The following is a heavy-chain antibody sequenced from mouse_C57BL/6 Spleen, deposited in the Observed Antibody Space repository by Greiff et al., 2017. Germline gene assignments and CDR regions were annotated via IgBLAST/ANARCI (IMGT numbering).Heavy chain of an antibody. Sequence: QVQLKQPGAELVKPGASVKLSCKASGYTFTSYWMHWVKQRPGQGLEWIGYINPSSGYTKYNQKFKDKATLTADKSSSTAYMQLSSLTYEDSAVYYCATSTVVATQDLDDWGTGTTVTVSS. D-gene: IGHD1-1*01. V-gene: IGHV1-7*01. CDR2: INPSSGYT. CDR1: GYTFTSYW. J-gene: IGHJ1*03. CDR3: ATSTVVATQDLDD.